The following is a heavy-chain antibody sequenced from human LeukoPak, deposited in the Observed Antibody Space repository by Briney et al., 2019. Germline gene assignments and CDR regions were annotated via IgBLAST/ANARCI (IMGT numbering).Heavy chain of an antibody. J-gene: IGHJ3*02. Sequence: PGGSLRLSCAASGFTFSSYSMNWVRQAPGKGLEWVSSISSSSSYIYYADSVKGRFTISRDNAKNSLYLQMNSLRAEDTAVYYCARVGLGSQGAFDIWGQGTMVTVSS. D-gene: IGHD7-27*01. CDR3: ARVGLGSQGAFDI. CDR2: ISSSSSYI. V-gene: IGHV3-21*01. CDR1: GFTFSSYS.